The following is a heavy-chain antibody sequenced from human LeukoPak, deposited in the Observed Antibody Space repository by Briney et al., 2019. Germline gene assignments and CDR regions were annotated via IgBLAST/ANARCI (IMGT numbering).Heavy chain of an antibody. CDR2: ISGGGVTT. CDR3: ARNQQLGGHSYYYYGMDV. V-gene: IGHV3-23*01. Sequence: GGSLRLSCVGSGFTSIAYALTWARQAPGKGLEWVSGISGGGVTTYYADSVKGRFTISRDNSKNTLYLQMNSLRADDTAIYYCARNQQLGGHSYYYYGMDVWAKGPRSPSP. CDR1: GFTSIAYA. J-gene: IGHJ6*02. D-gene: IGHD3-16*01.